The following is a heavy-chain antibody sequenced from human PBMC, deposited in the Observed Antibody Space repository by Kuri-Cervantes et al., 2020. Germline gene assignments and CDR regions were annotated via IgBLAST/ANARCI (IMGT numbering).Heavy chain of an antibody. V-gene: IGHV4-34*01. D-gene: IGHD1-26*01. CDR3: ARGARHPTYGMDV. Sequence: SETLSLTCAVYGGSFSGYYWSWIRQPPGKGLEWIGEINHSGSTNYNPSLKSRVTISADTSKNQFSLKLSSVTAADTAVYYCARGARHPTYGMDVWGQGTTVTVSS. CDR1: GGSFSGYY. J-gene: IGHJ6*02. CDR2: INHSGST.